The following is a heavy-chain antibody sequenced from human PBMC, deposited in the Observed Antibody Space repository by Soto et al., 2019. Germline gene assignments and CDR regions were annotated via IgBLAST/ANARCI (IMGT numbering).Heavy chain of an antibody. CDR2: INLSGST. CDR3: ARDKITGLFDY. CDR1: GPSFSGYY. V-gene: IGHV4-34*01. J-gene: IGHJ4*02. Sequence: SEPLSLTCAGSGPSFSGYYWTWIRHPPGTGLEWIGEINLSGSTNYNPSLKSRVTISVDTSKNQFSLKLTSVTAADTAVYYCARDKITGLFDYWGKGTLVTVS. D-gene: IGHD2-8*02.